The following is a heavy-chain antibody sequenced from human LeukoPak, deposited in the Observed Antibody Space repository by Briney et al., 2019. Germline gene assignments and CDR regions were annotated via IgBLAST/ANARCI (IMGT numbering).Heavy chain of an antibody. J-gene: IGHJ4*02. V-gene: IGHV3-48*01. CDR2: ISSSSSTI. Sequence: GGSLRLSCAASGFTFSSYSMNWVRQAPGKGLEWVSYISSSSSTIYYADSVKGRFTISRDNSKNTLYLQMNSLRAEDTAIYYCARDGVRSDIVVVPAALDYWGQGTLVTVSS. D-gene: IGHD2-2*01. CDR1: GFTFSSYS. CDR3: ARDGVRSDIVVVPAALDY.